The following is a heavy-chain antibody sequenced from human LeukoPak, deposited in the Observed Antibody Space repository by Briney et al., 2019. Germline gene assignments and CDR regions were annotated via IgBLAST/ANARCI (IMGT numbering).Heavy chain of an antibody. V-gene: IGHV1-46*01. J-gene: IGHJ3*02. CDR3: ARAHGSHYYDSSGSDAFDI. CDR1: GYTFTIYY. Sequence: ASVKVSCKASGYTFTIYYMHWVRQAPGQGLEWMGIINPSGGSTSYAQKFQGRVTMTRDMSTSTVYMELSSLRSEDTAVYYCARAHGSHYYDSSGSDAFDIWGQGTMVTVSS. CDR2: INPSGGST. D-gene: IGHD3-22*01.